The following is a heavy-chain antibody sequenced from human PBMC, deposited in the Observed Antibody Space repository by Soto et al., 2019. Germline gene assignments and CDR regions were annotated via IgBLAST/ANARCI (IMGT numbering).Heavy chain of an antibody. J-gene: IGHJ5*02. Sequence: PSETLSLTCTVSGGSISSSSYYWGWIRQPPGKGLEWIGSIYYSGSTYYNPSLKSRVTISVDTSKNQFSLKLSSVTAADPAVYYFASMRLSLAVAATGNWFDPWGQGTLVTVS. D-gene: IGHD6-19*01. CDR3: ASMRLSLAVAATGNWFDP. CDR1: GGSISSSSYY. CDR2: IYYSGST. V-gene: IGHV4-39*01.